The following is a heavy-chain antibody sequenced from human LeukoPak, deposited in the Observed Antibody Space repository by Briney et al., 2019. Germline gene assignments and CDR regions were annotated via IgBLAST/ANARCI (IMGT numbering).Heavy chain of an antibody. CDR1: GFTFSGNG. CDR2: ILYDGSSK. J-gene: IGHJ4*02. Sequence: TGGSLRLSCAASGFTFSGNGMHWVRQAPGKGLEWVAVILYDGSSKYYADSVKGRFTISRDNSKNTLYLQMNSLRAEDTAVYYCAKGSGYGDYSFDYWGQGTLVTVSS. CDR3: AKGSGYGDYSFDY. V-gene: IGHV3-30*18. D-gene: IGHD6-25*01.